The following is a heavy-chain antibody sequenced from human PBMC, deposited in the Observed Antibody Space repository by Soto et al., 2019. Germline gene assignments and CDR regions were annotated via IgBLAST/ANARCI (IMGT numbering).Heavy chain of an antibody. V-gene: IGHV5-51*01. D-gene: IGHD3-22*01. CDR3: ARPGYYDSSGFFNFDY. CDR1: GNSFNTYW. Sequence: GESLKISCKASGNSFNTYWIGWVRQLPGKGLEWMGIIYPVDSDTRYSPSFQGQVTISADKSFTTVYLQWNSLKASDTAVYYCARPGYYDSSGFFNFDYWGQGTLVTVSS. J-gene: IGHJ4*02. CDR2: IYPVDSDT.